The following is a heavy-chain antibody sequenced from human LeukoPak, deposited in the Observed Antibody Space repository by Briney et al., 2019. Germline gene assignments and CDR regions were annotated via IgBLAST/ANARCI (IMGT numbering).Heavy chain of an antibody. D-gene: IGHD3-22*01. V-gene: IGHV3-74*01. J-gene: IGHJ4*02. CDR2: INSDGSST. CDR1: GFTFSSYW. CDR3: AREYYNSSGSPYFDY. Sequence: GGSLRLSCAASGFTFSSYWMHWVRQAPGKGLVWVSRINSDGSSTTYGDSVKGRFTISRDNAKNTLYMYIHSLRAEDTAVYYCAREYYNSSGSPYFDYWGQGTLVTVSS.